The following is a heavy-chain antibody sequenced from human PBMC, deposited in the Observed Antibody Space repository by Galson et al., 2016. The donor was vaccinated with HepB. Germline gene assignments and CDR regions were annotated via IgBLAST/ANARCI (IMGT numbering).Heavy chain of an antibody. Sequence: SLRLSCAASGFTFSSYSMNWVRQAPGKGLEWVSYITTSGSNIDSGDSVKGGFTISRDNAKNSLYLQMNSLGAEDTAVYYCARDRIVGAKVYSDAFDSWGQGTMVTVSS. V-gene: IGHV3-48*04. CDR3: ARDRIVGAKVYSDAFDS. CDR1: GFTFSSYS. D-gene: IGHD1-26*01. CDR2: ITTSGSNI. J-gene: IGHJ3*02.